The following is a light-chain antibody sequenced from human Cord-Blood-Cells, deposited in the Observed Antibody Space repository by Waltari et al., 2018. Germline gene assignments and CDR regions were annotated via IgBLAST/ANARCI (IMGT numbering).Light chain of an antibody. Sequence: QSVLTPPPSVSGAPGQRVTISCPVSSSNIGAGYVVHWYQQVPGTAPKLLIYGNSNQPSGVPDRFSGSKSGTSASLAITGLQAEDEADYYCQSYDSSLSGWVFGGGTKLTVL. V-gene: IGLV1-40*01. CDR1: SSNIGAGYV. J-gene: IGLJ3*02. CDR3: QSYDSSLSGWV. CDR2: GNS.